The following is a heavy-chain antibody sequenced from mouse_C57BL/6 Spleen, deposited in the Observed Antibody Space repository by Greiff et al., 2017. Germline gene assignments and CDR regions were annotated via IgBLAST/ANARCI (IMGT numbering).Heavy chain of an antibody. CDR3: ARWGYGNSYDGY. J-gene: IGHJ2*01. CDR1: GYTFTSYT. CDR2: INPSSGYT. D-gene: IGHD1-1*01. V-gene: IGHV1-4*01. Sequence: QVHVKQSGAELVRPGASVKMSCKASGYTFTSYTMHWVKQRPGQGLEWIGYINPSSGYTKYNQKFKDKATLTADKSSSTAYMQLSSLTSEDSAVYYCARWGYGNSYDGYWGQGTTLTVSS.